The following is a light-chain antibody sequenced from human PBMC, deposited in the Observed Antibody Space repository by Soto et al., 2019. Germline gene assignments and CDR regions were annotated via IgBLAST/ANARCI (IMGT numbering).Light chain of an antibody. CDR3: QQYHNWPPLT. J-gene: IGKJ4*01. Sequence: EIVMTQSPATLSVSPGERATLSCRASQSVSNYLAWYQQKPGQAPRLLIYGASTRATGIPAGFSGGGSETEFTLTISSLQSEDFAVYYCQQYHNWPPLTFGGGTKVEIK. V-gene: IGKV3-15*01. CDR2: GAS. CDR1: QSVSNY.